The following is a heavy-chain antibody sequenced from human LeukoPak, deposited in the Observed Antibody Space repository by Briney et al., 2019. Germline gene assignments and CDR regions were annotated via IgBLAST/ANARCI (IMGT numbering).Heavy chain of an antibody. V-gene: IGHV3-30*02. CDR3: AKQAVAGLNWFDP. D-gene: IGHD6-19*01. CDR2: IRYDGSNK. J-gene: IGHJ5*02. CDR1: GFTFSSYG. Sequence: GGSLRLSCAASGFTFSSYGMHWVRQAPGKGLEWVAFIRYDGSNKYYADSEKGRFTISRDNSKNTLYLQVNSLRAEDTAVYYCAKQAVAGLNWFDPWGQGTLVTVSS.